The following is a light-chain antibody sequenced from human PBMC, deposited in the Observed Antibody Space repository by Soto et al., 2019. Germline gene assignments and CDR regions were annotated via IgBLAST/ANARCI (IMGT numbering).Light chain of an antibody. Sequence: QSALTQPASVSGSPGQSITISCTGTSSDVGGYNYVSWYQQHPGKAPKLMIYEVSNRPSGVFNRFYGSKSGNTASLTISGFQAEDEADYYCRSYTSSSTMGVFGTGTKLTVL. CDR3: RSYTSSSTMGV. CDR1: SSDVGGYNY. CDR2: EVS. V-gene: IGLV2-14*01. J-gene: IGLJ1*01.